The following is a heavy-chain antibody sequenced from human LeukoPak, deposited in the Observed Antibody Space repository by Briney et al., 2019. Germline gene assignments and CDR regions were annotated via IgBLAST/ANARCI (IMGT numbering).Heavy chain of an antibody. Sequence: MASETLSLTCAVSGGSISSSNWWSWVRQPPGKGLEWIGEIHHSGSANYNSSLKSRVIISVDKSENQFSLKLTSVTAADTAVYYCATKDVAAAGTPFDYWGQGILVTVSS. CDR2: IHHSGSA. CDR3: ATKDVAAAGTPFDY. V-gene: IGHV4-4*02. CDR1: GGSISSSNW. D-gene: IGHD2-15*01. J-gene: IGHJ4*02.